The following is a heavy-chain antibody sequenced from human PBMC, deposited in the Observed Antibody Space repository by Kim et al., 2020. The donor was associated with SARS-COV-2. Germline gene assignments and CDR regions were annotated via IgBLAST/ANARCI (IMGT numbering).Heavy chain of an antibody. D-gene: IGHD2-15*01. CDR3: ARDGAGVVVVAANLYGMDV. J-gene: IGHJ6*02. Sequence: GRFTISRDNSTNTLYLQMNSLRAEDTAVYYCARDGAGVVVVAANLYGMDVWGQGTTVTVSS. V-gene: IGHV3-30*07.